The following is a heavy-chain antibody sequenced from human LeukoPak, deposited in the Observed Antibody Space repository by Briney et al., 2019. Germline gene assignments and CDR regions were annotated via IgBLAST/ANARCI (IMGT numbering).Heavy chain of an antibody. V-gene: IGHV3-21*01. Sequence: GGSLRLSCAASGFTFSSYRMNWVRQAPGKGLEWVSSISSSSSYIYYADSVKGRFTISRDNAKNSLYLQMNSLRAEDTAVYYCARSISSGWNVDAFDIWGQGTMVTVSS. D-gene: IGHD6-19*01. CDR3: ARSISSGWNVDAFDI. CDR2: ISSSSSYI. CDR1: GFTFSSYR. J-gene: IGHJ3*02.